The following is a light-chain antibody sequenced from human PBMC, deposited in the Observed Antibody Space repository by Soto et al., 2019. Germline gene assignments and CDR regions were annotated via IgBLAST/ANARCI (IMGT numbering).Light chain of an antibody. Sequence: EIVLTQSPGTLSLSPGERATLSCRASQSVSSSYLAWYQQKPGQAPRLLIYGASSRATGIPDRFNGSGSGTDFTLTINRLEPEDFAVYYCQQYGSTGYTFGQGTQLEIK. V-gene: IGKV3-20*01. CDR2: GAS. J-gene: IGKJ2*01. CDR3: QQYGSTGYT. CDR1: QSVSSSY.